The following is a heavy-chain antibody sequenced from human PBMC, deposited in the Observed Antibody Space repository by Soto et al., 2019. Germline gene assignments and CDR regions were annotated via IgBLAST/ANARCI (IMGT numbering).Heavy chain of an antibody. CDR2: IKQDGSEK. CDR3: ARTPQLWYPPFDY. J-gene: IGHJ4*02. CDR1: GFTFSSYW. Sequence: GGSLRLSCAASGFTFSSYWMSWVRQAPGKGLEWVANIKQDGSEKYYVDSVKGRFTISRDNAKNSLYLQMNSLRAEDTAVYYCARTPQLWYPPFDYWGQGTLVTVSS. V-gene: IGHV3-7*01. D-gene: IGHD5-18*01.